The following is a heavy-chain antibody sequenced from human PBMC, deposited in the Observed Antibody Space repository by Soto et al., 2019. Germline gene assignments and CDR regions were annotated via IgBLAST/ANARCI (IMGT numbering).Heavy chain of an antibody. CDR2: IYYSGST. CDR1: GGSISSSSYY. V-gene: IGHV4-39*01. CDR3: ARRRGETGSYYYYYYMDV. J-gene: IGHJ6*03. Sequence: SEILSLTCTVAGGSISSSSYYWGWIRQPPGKGLEWIGSIYYSGSTYYNPSLKSRVTISVDTSKNQFSLKLSSVTAADTAVYYCARRRGETGSYYYYYYMDVWGKGTTVTVSS. D-gene: IGHD3-16*01.